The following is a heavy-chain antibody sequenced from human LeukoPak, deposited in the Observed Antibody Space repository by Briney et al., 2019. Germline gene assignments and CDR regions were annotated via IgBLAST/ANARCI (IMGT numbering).Heavy chain of an antibody. Sequence: SVKVSCEASGGTFSSYAISWVRQAPGQGLEWMGRIIPILGIANYAQKFQGRVTITADKSTSTAYMELSSLRSEDTAVYYCARANDSSGYSNDFDYWGQGTLVTVSS. CDR2: IIPILGIA. J-gene: IGHJ4*02. V-gene: IGHV1-69*04. CDR3: ARANDSSGYSNDFDY. CDR1: GGTFSSYA. D-gene: IGHD3-22*01.